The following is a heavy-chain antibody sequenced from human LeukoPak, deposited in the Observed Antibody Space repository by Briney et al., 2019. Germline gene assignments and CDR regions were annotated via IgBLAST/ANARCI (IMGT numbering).Heavy chain of an antibody. J-gene: IGHJ4*02. V-gene: IGHV3-9*01. Sequence: PGGSLRLSCAASGFSFDDYAMHWVRQAPGKGLEWVSGISWSSGDIGYADSVKGRFTISRDNARNSLYLQMNTLRAEDTAFYYCAKANVAGTPAPNFDYWGQGALVTVSS. CDR1: GFSFDDYA. CDR3: AKANVAGTPAPNFDY. D-gene: IGHD2-15*01. CDR2: ISWSSGDI.